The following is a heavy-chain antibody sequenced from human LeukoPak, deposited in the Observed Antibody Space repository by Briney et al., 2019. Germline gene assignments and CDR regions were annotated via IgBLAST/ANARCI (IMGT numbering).Heavy chain of an antibody. CDR2: ISGSGGST. CDR1: GFTFSSYA. J-gene: IGHJ4*02. CDR3: ANPPNHRWLRGYHFDY. V-gene: IGHV3-23*01. D-gene: IGHD3-22*01. Sequence: GGSLRLSCAASGFTFSSYAMSWVRQAPGKGLEWVSAISGSGGSTYYADSVKGRFTISRDNSKNTLYLQMNSLRAEDTAVYYCANPPNHRWLRGYHFDYWGQGTLVTVSS.